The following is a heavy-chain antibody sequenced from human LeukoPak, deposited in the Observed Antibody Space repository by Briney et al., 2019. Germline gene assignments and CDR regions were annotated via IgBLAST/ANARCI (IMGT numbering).Heavy chain of an antibody. CDR1: GFTFSSYW. Sequence: GGSLRLSCAASGFTFSSYWMSWVRQAPGKGLEWVANIKQDGSEKYYVDSVKGRFTISRDNAKNSLHLQMNSLRAEDTAVYYCARTRGGWYADAFDIWGQGTMVTVSS. J-gene: IGHJ3*02. CDR2: IKQDGSEK. D-gene: IGHD6-19*01. V-gene: IGHV3-7*03. CDR3: ARTRGGWYADAFDI.